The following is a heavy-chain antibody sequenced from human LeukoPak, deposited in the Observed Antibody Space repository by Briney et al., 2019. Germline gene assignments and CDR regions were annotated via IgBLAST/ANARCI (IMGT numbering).Heavy chain of an antibody. V-gene: IGHV4-34*01. D-gene: IGHD1-26*01. Sequence: SETLSLTCAVYGGSFSGYYWSWIRQPPGKGLEWIGEINHSGSTNYKPSLKSRVTISVDRSKNQFSLKLSSVTAADTAVYYCARSYSGSFLYWGQGSLVTVSS. CDR2: INHSGST. CDR3: ARSYSGSFLY. CDR1: GGSFSGYY. J-gene: IGHJ1*01.